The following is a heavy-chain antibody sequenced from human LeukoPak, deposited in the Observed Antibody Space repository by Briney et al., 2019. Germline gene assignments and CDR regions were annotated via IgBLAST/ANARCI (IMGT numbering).Heavy chain of an antibody. J-gene: IGHJ4*02. V-gene: IGHV1-46*01. CDR3: ARVLSYSSGSYAMNY. CDR2: INPSGGST. D-gene: IGHD3-10*01. CDR1: GYTFTSYY. Sequence: ASVKVSCKASGYTFTSYYMHWVRQAPGQGLEWMGIINPSGGSTSYAQKLQGRVTMTTETSTSTAYMELRSLRSDDTAVYYCARVLSYSSGSYAMNYWGQGTLVTVSS.